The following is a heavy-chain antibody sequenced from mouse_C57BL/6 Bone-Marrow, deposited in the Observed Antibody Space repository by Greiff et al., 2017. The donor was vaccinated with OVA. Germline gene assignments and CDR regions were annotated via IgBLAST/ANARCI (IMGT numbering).Heavy chain of an antibody. Sequence: QVQLQQPGAELVMPGASVKLSCKASGYTFTSYWMHWVKQRPGQGLEWIGEIDPSDSYTNYNQKFKGKSTLTVDKSSSTAYMQLSSLTSEDSAVYYCARSITTHFDYWGQGTTLTVSS. CDR3: ARSITTHFDY. J-gene: IGHJ2*01. CDR2: IDPSDSYT. D-gene: IGHD1-1*01. V-gene: IGHV1-69*01. CDR1: GYTFTSYW.